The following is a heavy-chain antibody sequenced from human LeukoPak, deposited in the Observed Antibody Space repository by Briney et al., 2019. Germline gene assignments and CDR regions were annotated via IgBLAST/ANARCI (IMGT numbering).Heavy chain of an antibody. Sequence: PGRSLRLSCAASGFTFSSYGMHWVRQAPGKGLEWVAVISYDGSNKYYADSVKGRFTISRDNSKNTLYLQMNSLRAEDTAVYYCAKGDGSYYYCYGMDVWGQGTTVTVSS. J-gene: IGHJ6*02. V-gene: IGHV3-30*18. D-gene: IGHD1-26*01. CDR1: GFTFSSYG. CDR2: ISYDGSNK. CDR3: AKGDGSYYYCYGMDV.